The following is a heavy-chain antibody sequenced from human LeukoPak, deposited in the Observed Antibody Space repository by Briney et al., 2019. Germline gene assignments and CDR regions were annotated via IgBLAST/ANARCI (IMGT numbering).Heavy chain of an antibody. CDR3: ARAPSGSYSIDFDY. CDR1: GYTFTGYY. V-gene: IGHV1-2*02. J-gene: IGHJ4*02. CDR2: INPNSGGT. D-gene: IGHD1-26*01. Sequence: ASVKVSCKASGYTFTGYYMHWVRQAPGQGLEWMGWINPNSGGTNYAQKFQGRVTVTRDTSISTAYMELSRLRSDDTAVYYCARAPSGSYSIDFDYWGQGTLVTVSS.